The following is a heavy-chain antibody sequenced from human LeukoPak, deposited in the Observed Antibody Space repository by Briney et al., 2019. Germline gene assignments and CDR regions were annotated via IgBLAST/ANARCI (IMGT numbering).Heavy chain of an antibody. CDR2: FDPEDGET. J-gene: IGHJ3*02. Sequence: GASVKVSCKVSGYTLTELSMHWVRQAPGKGLEWMGGFDPEDGETIYAQKFQGRVTMTEDTSTDTGYMELRSVRAEDTAVYYCATIDNIVGATTDAFDIWGQGTMVTVSS. D-gene: IGHD1-26*01. CDR3: ATIDNIVGATTDAFDI. CDR1: GYTLTELS. V-gene: IGHV1-24*01.